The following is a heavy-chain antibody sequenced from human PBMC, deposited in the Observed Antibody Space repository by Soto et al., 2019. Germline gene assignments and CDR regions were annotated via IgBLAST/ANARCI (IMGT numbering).Heavy chain of an antibody. D-gene: IGHD2-15*01. Sequence: GGSLRLSCVVSGFTFSDYSMNWVRQAPGKGLEWVSYIHSSGTTIYYADSVKGRFTISRDYAKNSLYLQMNSLRVEDTAVYYCARDPHSLDYWGQGILVTVSS. V-gene: IGHV3-48*04. CDR2: IHSSGTTI. CDR3: ARDPHSLDY. J-gene: IGHJ4*02. CDR1: GFTFSDYS.